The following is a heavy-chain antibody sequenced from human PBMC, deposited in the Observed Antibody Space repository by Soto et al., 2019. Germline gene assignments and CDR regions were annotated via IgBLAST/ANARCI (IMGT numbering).Heavy chain of an antibody. CDR2: INPSGGST. V-gene: IGHV1-46*01. CDR3: ARDSVVADFGVSNNWFDP. CDR1: GYTFTSYY. J-gene: IGHJ5*02. Sequence: GASVKVSCKASGYTFTSYYMHWVRQAPGQGLEWMGIINPSGGSTSYAQKFQGRVTMTRDTSTSTVYMELSSLRSEDTAVYYCARDSVVADFGVSNNWFDPWGQGTLVTVSS. D-gene: IGHD3-3*01.